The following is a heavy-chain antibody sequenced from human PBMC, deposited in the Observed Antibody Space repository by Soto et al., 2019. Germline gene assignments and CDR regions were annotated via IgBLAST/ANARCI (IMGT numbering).Heavy chain of an antibody. CDR1: GGSLTNYG. D-gene: IGHD2-8*01. V-gene: IGHV1-69*12. Sequence: QVQLVQSGAEVKKPESSVKVSCKASGGSLTNYGVSWVRQAPGQGLEWMGGIIPVFGTANYAQKFQGRVTIAADESKSTVFMDVRSLRSEDTAVYYCARGDATKLGVTKYYGMDVWGQGTTVTVSS. CDR3: ARGDATKLGVTKYYGMDV. J-gene: IGHJ6*02. CDR2: IIPVFGTA.